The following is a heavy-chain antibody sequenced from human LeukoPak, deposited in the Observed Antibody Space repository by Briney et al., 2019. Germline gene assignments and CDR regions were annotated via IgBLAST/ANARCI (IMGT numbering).Heavy chain of an antibody. CDR3: ARQDPWGVI. CDR1: GGSISSDF. Sequence: PSETLSLTCTVSGGSISSDFWIWVRQPPGKGLEWIGYIYGSGSTNYNPSLKSRVSISVDTSKNQFSLKVNSVTAADTAVYYCARQDPWGVIWGQGTLVTVSS. CDR2: IYGSGST. J-gene: IGHJ4*02. D-gene: IGHD3-16*01. V-gene: IGHV4-59*01.